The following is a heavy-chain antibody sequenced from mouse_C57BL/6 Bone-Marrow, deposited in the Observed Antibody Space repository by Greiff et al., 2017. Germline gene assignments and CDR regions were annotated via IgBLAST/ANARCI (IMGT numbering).Heavy chain of an antibody. CDR2: IDPENGDT. V-gene: IGHV14-4*01. CDR1: GFNIKDDY. Sequence: VQLQQSGAELVRPGASVKLSCTASGFNIKDDYMHWVKQRPEQGLEWIGWIDPENGDTEYASKFQGKATITADTSSNTAYMLLRSLTSEDTAVFYCTTDGNYDDWGQGTTLTVSS. J-gene: IGHJ2*01. CDR3: TTDGNYDD. D-gene: IGHD2-1*01.